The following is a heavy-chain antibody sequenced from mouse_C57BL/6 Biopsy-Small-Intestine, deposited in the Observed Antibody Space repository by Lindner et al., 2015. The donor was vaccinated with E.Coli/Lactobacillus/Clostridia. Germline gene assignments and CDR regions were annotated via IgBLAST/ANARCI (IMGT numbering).Heavy chain of an antibody. V-gene: IGHV1-82*01. CDR2: IYPGDGDI. J-gene: IGHJ2*01. Sequence: VQLQESGPELVKPGASVKISCEASGYAFSSSWMNWVSQRPGKGLEWIGRIYPGDGDINYNVKFKGKATLTADISSSTAYMQLNSPTSEDSAVYFCARSYYDTLDYWGQGATLTVSS. CDR3: ARSYYDTLDY. CDR1: GYAFSSSW. D-gene: IGHD2-4*01.